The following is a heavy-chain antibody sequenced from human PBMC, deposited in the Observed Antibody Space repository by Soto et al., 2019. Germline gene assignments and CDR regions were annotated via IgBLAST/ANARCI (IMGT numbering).Heavy chain of an antibody. CDR3: ARPYYDSSGYYQRGQRDYYYYYGMDV. V-gene: IGHV3-21*01. CDR2: ISSSSSYI. J-gene: IGHJ6*01. D-gene: IGHD3-22*01. Sequence: GGSLRLSCAASGFTFSSYSMNWVRQAPGKRLEWVSSISSSSSYIYYADSVKGRFTISRDNAKNSLYLQMNSLRAEDTAVYYCARPYYDSSGYYQRGQRDYYYYYGMDVWGQGXTVTVSS. CDR1: GFTFSSYS.